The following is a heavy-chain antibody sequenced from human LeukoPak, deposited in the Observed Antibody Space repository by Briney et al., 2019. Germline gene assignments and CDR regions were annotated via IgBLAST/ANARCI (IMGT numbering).Heavy chain of an antibody. J-gene: IGHJ6*03. Sequence: PSETLSLTCTVSGGSISSGSYYWSWIRQPAGKGLEWIGRIYTSGSTNYNPSLKSRVTMSVDTSKNQFSLKLSSVTAADTAVYYCARDRRVGGENYYYMDVWGKGTTVTVSS. CDR1: GGSISSGSYY. CDR3: ARDRRVGGENYYYMDV. V-gene: IGHV4-61*02. CDR2: IYTSGST. D-gene: IGHD2-15*01.